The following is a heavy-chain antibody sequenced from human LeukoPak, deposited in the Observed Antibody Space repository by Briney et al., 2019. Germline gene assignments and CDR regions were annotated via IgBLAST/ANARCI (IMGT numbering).Heavy chain of an antibody. CDR1: GFTFGSYG. CDR3: AKSGATAHYFDY. J-gene: IGHJ4*02. V-gene: IGHV3-30*18. D-gene: IGHD1-26*01. Sequence: GRSLRLSCAASGFTFGSYGMHWVRQAPGKGLEWVAVISYDGSNKYYADSVKGRFTISRDNSKNTLYLQMNSLRAEDTAVYYCAKSGATAHYFDYWGQGTLVTVSS. CDR2: ISYDGSNK.